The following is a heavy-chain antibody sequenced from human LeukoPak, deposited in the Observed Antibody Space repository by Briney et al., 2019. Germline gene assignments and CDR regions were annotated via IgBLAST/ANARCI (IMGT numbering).Heavy chain of an antibody. D-gene: IGHD5-12*01. Sequence: GGSLRPSCAASGFTFSSYAMSWVRQAPGKGLEWVSSISNSGGRTFYTDSVKGRFTISRDNSKITLYLQMNSLRAEDTAVYYCAKSYNGYESKPDYWGQGTLVTVSS. CDR1: GFTFSSYA. CDR3: AKSYNGYESKPDY. J-gene: IGHJ4*02. V-gene: IGHV3-23*01. CDR2: ISNSGGRT.